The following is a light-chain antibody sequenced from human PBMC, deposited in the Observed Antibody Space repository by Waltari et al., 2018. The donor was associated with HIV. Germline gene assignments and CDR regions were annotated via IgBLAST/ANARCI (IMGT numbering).Light chain of an antibody. CDR1: QSISNY. J-gene: IGKJ2*01. Sequence: DIQMTQSPSSLSASVGDSVTITCRASQSISNYLNWYQQKPGKAPKLLIYAASSLQSGVPSRFSGNGSGTDFTLTISSLQPEDFATYYCQQSYSTPLATFGQGTKLEIK. CDR2: AAS. V-gene: IGKV1-39*01. CDR3: QQSYSTPLAT.